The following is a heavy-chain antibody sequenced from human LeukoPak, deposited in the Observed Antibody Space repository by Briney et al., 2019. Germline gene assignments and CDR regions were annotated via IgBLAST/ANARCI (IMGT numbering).Heavy chain of an antibody. CDR1: GFTFSYYD. CDR2: ITLSGGST. CDR3: AKRGNPAVGHHYLDV. D-gene: IGHD2-2*01. Sequence: PGGSLRLSCAASGFTFSYYDMSWVRQAPGKGPEWVASITLSGGSTFYADSVKGRFTISRDNSKNTLYLQMNSLSAEDTAVYYCAKRGNPAVGHHYLDVWGKGTTVSVSS. V-gene: IGHV3-23*01. J-gene: IGHJ6*03.